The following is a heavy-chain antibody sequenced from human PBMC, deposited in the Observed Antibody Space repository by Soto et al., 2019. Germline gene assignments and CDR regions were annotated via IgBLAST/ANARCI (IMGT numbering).Heavy chain of an antibody. CDR2: ITYDGSNY. CDR1: GFTFSSYG. V-gene: IGHV3-30*18. J-gene: IGHJ4*02. Sequence: GGSLRLSCAASGFTFSSYGMHWVRQAPGKGLEWVAVITYDGSNYYYADSVKGRFTISRDNSKNTLYLQMNSLRAEDTAVYYCAKDLDIVVVVAATGLGYWGQGTLVTVSS. D-gene: IGHD2-15*01. CDR3: AKDLDIVVVVAATGLGY.